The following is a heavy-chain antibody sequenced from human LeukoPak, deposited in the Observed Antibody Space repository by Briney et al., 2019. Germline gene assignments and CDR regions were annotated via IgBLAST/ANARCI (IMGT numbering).Heavy chain of an antibody. J-gene: IGHJ4*02. CDR2: IRYDGSNK. D-gene: IGHD3-10*01. CDR1: GFTFSSYG. Sequence: GGSLRLSFAASGFTFSSYGMHWVRQAPGKGLEWVAFIRYDGSNKYYADSVKGRFTISRDNSKNTLYLQMNSLRAEDTAVYYCVRDSGTGSYSAYWGLGTLVTVSS. CDR3: VRDSGTGSYSAY. V-gene: IGHV3-30*02.